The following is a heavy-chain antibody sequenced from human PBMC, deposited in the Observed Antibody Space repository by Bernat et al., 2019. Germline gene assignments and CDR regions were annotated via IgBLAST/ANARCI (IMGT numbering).Heavy chain of an antibody. J-gene: IGHJ4*02. CDR1: GFTFSDYY. CDR2: IISSSSYT. CDR3: ARDPYTYDRKFDC. D-gene: IGHD3-16*01. V-gene: IGHV3-11*05. Sequence: QVQLVESGGGLVKPGGSLRLSCAASGFTFSDYYMSWIRQAPGKGLEWVSYIISSSSYTNYADSVKGRFTISRDNAKNSLYLQMNSLRAEDTAVYYCARDPYTYDRKFDCWGQGTLVTVSS.